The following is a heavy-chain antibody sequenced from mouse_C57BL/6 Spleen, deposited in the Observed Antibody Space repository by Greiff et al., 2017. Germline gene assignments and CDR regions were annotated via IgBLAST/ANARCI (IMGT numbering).Heavy chain of an antibody. J-gene: IGHJ4*01. V-gene: IGHV1-62-2*01. CDR2: FYPGSGSI. Sequence: VQLQQSGAELVKPGASVKLSCKASGYTFTEYTIHWVKQRSGQGLEWIGWFYPGSGSIKYNEKFKDKATLTADKSSSTVYMELSRLTSEDSAVXFCARHEEAGYYSNPYAMDYWGQGTSVTVSA. D-gene: IGHD2-5*01. CDR1: GYTFTEYT. CDR3: ARHEEAGYYSNPYAMDY.